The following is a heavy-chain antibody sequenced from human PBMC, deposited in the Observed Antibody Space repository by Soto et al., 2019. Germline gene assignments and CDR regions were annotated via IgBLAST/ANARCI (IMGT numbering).Heavy chain of an antibody. CDR3: ARDGAAAGYYYYGMDV. V-gene: IGHV1-69*06. CDR2: IIPIFGTA. Sequence: ASVKVSCKASGGTFSRYAISWVRQAPGQGLEWMGGIIPIFGTANYAQKVQGRVTITADKSTSTAYMELSSLRSEDTAVYYCARDGAAAGYYYYGMDVWGQGTTVTVSS. J-gene: IGHJ6*02. D-gene: IGHD6-13*01. CDR1: GGTFSRYA.